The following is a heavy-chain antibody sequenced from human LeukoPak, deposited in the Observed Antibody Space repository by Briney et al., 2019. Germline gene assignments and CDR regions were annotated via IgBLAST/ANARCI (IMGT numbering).Heavy chain of an antibody. CDR1: GYTFTSYD. CDR3: ARFQQLVPYYYGMDV. Sequence: ASVKVSCKASGYTFTSYDINWVRQATGQGLEWMGWMNPNSGNTGYAQKFQGRVTMTRNTSISTAYMELSSLRSEDTAVYYCARFQQLVPYYYGMDVWGQGTMVTVSS. D-gene: IGHD6-13*01. V-gene: IGHV1-8*01. CDR2: MNPNSGNT. J-gene: IGHJ6*02.